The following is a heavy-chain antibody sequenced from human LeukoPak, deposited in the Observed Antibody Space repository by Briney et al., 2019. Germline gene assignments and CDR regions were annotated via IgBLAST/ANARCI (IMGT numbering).Heavy chain of an antibody. CDR3: AKGVLAVAGTFDAFDI. J-gene: IGHJ3*02. CDR1: GFTFSSYA. Sequence: GGSLRLSCAASGFTFSSYAMCWVRQAPGKGLEWVSVISGSGGSTYYADSVKGRFTISRDSSKNTLYLQMNSLRAEDTAVYYCAKGVLAVAGTFDAFDIWGQGTMVTVSS. V-gene: IGHV3-23*01. CDR2: ISGSGGST. D-gene: IGHD6-19*01.